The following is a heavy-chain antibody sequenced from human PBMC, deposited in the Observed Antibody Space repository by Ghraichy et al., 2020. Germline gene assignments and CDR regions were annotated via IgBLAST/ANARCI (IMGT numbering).Heavy chain of an antibody. D-gene: IGHD3-22*01. CDR3: ARDEYDDSSGSSWFDP. J-gene: IGHJ5*02. Sequence: ASVKISCKASGYTFTGYYMHWVRQAPGQGLEWMGGITPNSGGTNYAQKFQGRVTMTGDTSISTAYMELSRLRSDDTAVYYCARDEYDDSSGSSWFDPWGQGTLVTVSS. CDR1: GYTFTGYY. CDR2: ITPNSGGT. V-gene: IGHV1-2*02.